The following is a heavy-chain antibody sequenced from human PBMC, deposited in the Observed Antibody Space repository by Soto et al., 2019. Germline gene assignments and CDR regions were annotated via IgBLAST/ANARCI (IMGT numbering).Heavy chain of an antibody. CDR2: IYHSGST. Sequence: SETLSLTCAVSGGSISSSNWWSWVRQPPGKGLEWIGEIYHSGSTNYNPSLKSRVTISVDKSKNQFSLKLSSVTAADTAVYYCARLSVSRDFWSGYPQSYGMDVWGQGTTVTVSS. CDR1: GGSISSSNW. V-gene: IGHV4-4*02. J-gene: IGHJ6*02. CDR3: ARLSVSRDFWSGYPQSYGMDV. D-gene: IGHD3-3*01.